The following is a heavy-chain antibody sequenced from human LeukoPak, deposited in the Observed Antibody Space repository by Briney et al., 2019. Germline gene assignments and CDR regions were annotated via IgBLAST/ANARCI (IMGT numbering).Heavy chain of an antibody. CDR1: GGSTSSSSYY. J-gene: IGHJ5*02. CDR2: IYYSGST. CDR3: ARGLTIFGVVLVGNWFDP. V-gene: IGHV4-39*07. D-gene: IGHD3-3*01. Sequence: SETLSLTCTVSGGSTSSSSYYWGWIRQPPGKGLEWIGSIYYSGSTYYNPSLKSRVTISVDTSKNQFSLKLSSVTAADTAVYYCARGLTIFGVVLVGNWFDPWGQGTLVTVSS.